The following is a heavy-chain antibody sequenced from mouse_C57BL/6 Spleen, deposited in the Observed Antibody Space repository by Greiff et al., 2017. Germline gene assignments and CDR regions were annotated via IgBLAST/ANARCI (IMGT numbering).Heavy chain of an antibody. CDR2: INYDGSST. Sequence: EVKLVESEGGLVQPGSSMKLSCTASGFTFSDYYMAWVRQVPEKGLEWVANINYDGSSTYYLDSLKSRFIISRDNAKNILYLQMSSLKSEDTATYDCARSYDYDGYYAMDYWGQGTSVTVSS. V-gene: IGHV5-16*01. D-gene: IGHD2-4*01. J-gene: IGHJ4*01. CDR3: ARSYDYDGYYAMDY. CDR1: GFTFSDYY.